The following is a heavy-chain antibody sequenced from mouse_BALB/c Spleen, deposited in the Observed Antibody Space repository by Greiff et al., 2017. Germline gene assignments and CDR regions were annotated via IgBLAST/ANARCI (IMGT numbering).Heavy chain of an antibody. CDR1: GFTFSSYT. CDR3: ARLRYSWFAY. J-gene: IGHJ3*01. V-gene: IGHV5-6-4*01. Sequence: EVKLMESGGGLVKPGGSLKLSCAASGFTFSSYTMSWVRQTPEKRLEWVATISSGGSYTYYPDSVKGRFTISRDNAKNTLYLQMSSLKSEDTAMYYCARLRYSWFAYWGQGTLVTVSA. D-gene: IGHD1-1*01. CDR2: ISSGGSYT.